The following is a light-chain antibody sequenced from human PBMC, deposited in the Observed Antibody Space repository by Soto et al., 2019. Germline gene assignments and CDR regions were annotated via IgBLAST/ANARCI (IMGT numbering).Light chain of an antibody. J-gene: IGKJ2*01. Sequence: DVVMTQSPLSLPVTLGQPASISCRSSQSLVYSDGNTYLNWFHQRPGQSPRRLIYQVSNRDSGVPESFGGSGSGTDFTLEISRVEAEDVGVYYCLQGTHWLYTFGQGTKLEIK. V-gene: IGKV2-30*01. CDR1: QSLVYSDGNTY. CDR2: QVS. CDR3: LQGTHWLYT.